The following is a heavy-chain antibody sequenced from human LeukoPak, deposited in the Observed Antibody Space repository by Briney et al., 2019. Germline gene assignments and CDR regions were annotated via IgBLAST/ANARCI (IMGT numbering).Heavy chain of an antibody. J-gene: IGHJ5*02. V-gene: IGHV1-69*05. D-gene: IGHD2-2*01. CDR1: GGTFSSYA. CDR2: IIPIFGTA. CDR3: ARGAAAPSENWFDP. Sequence: ASVKVSCKASGGTFSSYAISWVRQAPGQGLEWMGRIIPIFGTANYAQKFQGRVTITTDESTSTAYMELSSLRSEDTAVYYCARGAAAPSENWFDPWGQGTLVTVSS.